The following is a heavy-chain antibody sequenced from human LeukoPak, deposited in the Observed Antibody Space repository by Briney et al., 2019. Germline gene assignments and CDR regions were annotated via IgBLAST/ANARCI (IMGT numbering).Heavy chain of an antibody. V-gene: IGHV1-8*01. CDR2: MNPNSGNT. Sequence: ASVKVSCKASGYTFTSYDINWVRQATGQGLEWMGWMNPNSGNTGYAQKFQGRVTMTRDTSIGTAYMELSRLRSDDTAVYYCARRTTGTTGTYYFDYWGQGTLVTVSS. D-gene: IGHD1-1*01. CDR3: ARRTTGTTGTYYFDY. CDR1: GYTFTSYD. J-gene: IGHJ4*02.